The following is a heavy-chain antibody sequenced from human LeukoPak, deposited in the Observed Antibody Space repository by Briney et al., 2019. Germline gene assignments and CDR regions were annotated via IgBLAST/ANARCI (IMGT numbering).Heavy chain of an antibody. J-gene: IGHJ4*02. D-gene: IGHD3-10*01. Sequence: GGSLRLPCAASGFTFNNYPMHWVRQAPGKGLEWVAVIGFDGVIKLYTDSVKGRFTISRDDSKNTLYLQMNGLRAEDSALYCARDMFRGVPDYYDYWGQGTLVTVSS. CDR3: ARDMFRGVPDYYDY. CDR1: GFTFNNYP. CDR2: IGFDGVIK. V-gene: IGHV3-30*10.